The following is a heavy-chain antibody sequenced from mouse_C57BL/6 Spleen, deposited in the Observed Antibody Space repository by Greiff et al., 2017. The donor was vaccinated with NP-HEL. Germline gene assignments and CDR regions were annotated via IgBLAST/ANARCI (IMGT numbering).Heavy chain of an antibody. CDR2: IDSETGGT. CDR3: TRLDGFAY. V-gene: IGHV1-15*01. Sequence: QVQLKQSGAELVRPGASVTLSCKASGYTFTDYEMHWVKQTPVHGLEWIGAIDSETGGTAYNQKFKGKAILTADKSSSTAYMELRSLTSEDSAVYYCTRLDGFAYWGQGTLVTVSA. J-gene: IGHJ3*01. CDR1: GYTFTDYE.